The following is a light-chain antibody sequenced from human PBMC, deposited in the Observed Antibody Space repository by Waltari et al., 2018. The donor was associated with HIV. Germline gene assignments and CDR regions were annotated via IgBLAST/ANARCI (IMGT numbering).Light chain of an antibody. J-gene: IGKJ1*01. CDR2: WAS. CDR1: QSVLYRSNNKEY. V-gene: IGKV4-1*01. Sequence: DIVMTQSPDSLAVSLGERATINCKSSQSVLYRSNNKEYLAWQQHQPGQPPNLLLYWASNRESGVPDRFSGSGSGTDFTLTISGLQAEDVAVYYCQQYYSTPWTFGQGTRVEIK. CDR3: QQYYSTPWT.